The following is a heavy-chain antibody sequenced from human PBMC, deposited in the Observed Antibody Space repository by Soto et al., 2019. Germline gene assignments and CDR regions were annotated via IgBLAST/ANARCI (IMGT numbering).Heavy chain of an antibody. CDR1: GFTFINYW. CDR3: VRDWSGYDYNWFDP. D-gene: IGHD5-12*01. CDR2: IKQDGSEK. Sequence: EVQLVESGGGLVQPGGSLRLSCAASGFTFINYWLAWSRQLQGRGREWGANIKQDGSEKYYVDSVKGRFTISRDNAKDSLFLQLNSLRAEDTAVYYCVRDWSGYDYNWFDPWGQGTLVTVSS. V-gene: IGHV3-7*01. J-gene: IGHJ5*02.